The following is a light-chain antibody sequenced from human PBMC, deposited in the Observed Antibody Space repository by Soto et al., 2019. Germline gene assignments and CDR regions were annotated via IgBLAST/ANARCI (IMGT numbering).Light chain of an antibody. V-gene: IGLV1-44*01. J-gene: IGLJ2*01. Sequence: QAVVTQPPSVSGTPGQRVTISCSGITSNIGSNPMSWYQQLPGTAPKLLIFGNNQRPSGVPDRFSGSKSGTSASLAISGLQSEDEADYHCAAWDDSLNGPVFGGGTKLTVL. CDR3: AAWDDSLNGPV. CDR1: TSNIGSNP. CDR2: GNN.